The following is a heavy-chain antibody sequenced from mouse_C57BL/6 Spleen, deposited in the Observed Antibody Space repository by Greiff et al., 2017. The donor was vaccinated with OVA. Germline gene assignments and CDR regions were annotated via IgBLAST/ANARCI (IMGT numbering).Heavy chain of an antibody. CDR2: IYPRSGNT. CDR1: GYTFTSYG. D-gene: IGHD4-1*01. J-gene: IGHJ2*01. Sequence: QVQLQQSGAELARPGASVKLSCKASGYTFTSYGISWVKQRTGQGLEWIGEIYPRSGNTYYNEKVKGKATLTADKSSSTAYMELRSLTSEDSAVYFCAREGLGPNYFDYWGQGTTLTVSS. CDR3: AREGLGPNYFDY. V-gene: IGHV1-81*01.